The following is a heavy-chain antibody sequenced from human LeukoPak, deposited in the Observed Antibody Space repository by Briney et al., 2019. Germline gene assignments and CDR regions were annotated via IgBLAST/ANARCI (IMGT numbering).Heavy chain of an antibody. V-gene: IGHV1-24*01. J-gene: IGHJ5*02. CDR2: FDPEDGET. D-gene: IGHD6-19*01. Sequence: GASVKVSCKVSGYTLTELSMHWVRQAPGKGLEWMGGFDPEDGETIYAQKFQGRVTVTEDTSTDTAYMELSSLRSEDTAVYYCATVPRDSSGGNWFDPWGQGTLVTVSS. CDR1: GYTLTELS. CDR3: ATVPRDSSGGNWFDP.